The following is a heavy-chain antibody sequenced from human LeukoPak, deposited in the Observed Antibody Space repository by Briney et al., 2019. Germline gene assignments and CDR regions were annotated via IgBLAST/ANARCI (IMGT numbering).Heavy chain of an antibody. J-gene: IGHJ4*02. CDR3: ARCPFVLGGGGFFDY. CDR2: IIPIFGTA. CDR1: GGTFNSYT. Sequence: ASVKVSCKASGGTFNSYTINWVRQAPGQGLEWMGGIIPIFGTANYTQKFQGRVTITADKSTSTAYMELSSLRSEDTAVYYCARCPFVLGGGGFFDYWGQGTLVTVSS. D-gene: IGHD2/OR15-2a*01. V-gene: IGHV1-69*06.